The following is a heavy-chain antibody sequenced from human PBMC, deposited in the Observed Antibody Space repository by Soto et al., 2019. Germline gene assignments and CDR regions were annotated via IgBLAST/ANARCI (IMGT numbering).Heavy chain of an antibody. CDR1: GGSISNYN. J-gene: IGHJ5*02. Sequence: QVQLQESGPGLVKPSETLSLICTVSGGSISNYNWSWIRQPAGKGLESIGRIYTSGSPNYNPSLKSRVIMSVVTSKNQFSLKVSSVTAADTAVYYCVRFSNWFDPWCQGILLTVSS. CDR2: IYTSGSP. V-gene: IGHV4-4*07. CDR3: VRFSNWFDP.